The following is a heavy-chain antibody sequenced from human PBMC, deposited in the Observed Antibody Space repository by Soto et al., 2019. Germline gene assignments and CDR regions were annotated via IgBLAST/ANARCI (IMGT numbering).Heavy chain of an antibody. Sequence: SVQVSCKASGGTFSSYAISWVRQAPGQGLEWVGGIIPIFGTANYAQKFQGRVTITADESTSTAYMELSSLRSEDTAVYYCARSIYYDSSAYPYYFDYWGQGTLVTVSS. CDR2: IIPIFGTA. V-gene: IGHV1-69*13. D-gene: IGHD3-22*01. J-gene: IGHJ4*02. CDR1: GGTFSSYA. CDR3: ARSIYYDSSAYPYYFDY.